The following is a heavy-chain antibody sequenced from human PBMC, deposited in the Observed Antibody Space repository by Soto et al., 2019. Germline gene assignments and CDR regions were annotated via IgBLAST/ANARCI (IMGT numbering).Heavy chain of an antibody. Sequence: QVQLVQSGAEVKKPGYSVKVSCKASGVTFSRQDMRWVRQAPGPALEWMGGIIPIFGTPQYAEKFQDRVTITADESTSTAYMELSSLTSDDTAVYYCATNEGRDGYSFDYWGQGTLVTVSS. CDR3: ATNEGRDGYSFDY. CDR2: IIPIFGTP. J-gene: IGHJ4*02. V-gene: IGHV1-69*01. D-gene: IGHD5-12*01. CDR1: GVTFSRQD.